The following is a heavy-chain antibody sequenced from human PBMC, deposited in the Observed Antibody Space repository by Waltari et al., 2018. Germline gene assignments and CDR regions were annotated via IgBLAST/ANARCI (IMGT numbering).Heavy chain of an antibody. CDR2: ISGSGGST. V-gene: IGHV3-23*01. J-gene: IGHJ4*02. Sequence: EVQLLVSGGGLVQPGGFLRLSCAASGFTFSSYAMSWVRQAPGKGLEWVSAISGSGGSTYYADSVKGRFTISRDNSKNTLYLQMNSLRAEDTAVYYCAKDDDSSGYYSSGFDYWGQGTLVTVSS. CDR1: GFTFSSYA. CDR3: AKDDDSSGYYSSGFDY. D-gene: IGHD3-22*01.